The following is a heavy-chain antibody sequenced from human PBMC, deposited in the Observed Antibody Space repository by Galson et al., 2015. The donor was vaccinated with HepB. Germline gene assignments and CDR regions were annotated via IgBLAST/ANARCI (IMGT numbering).Heavy chain of an antibody. CDR2: ISGSGGST. Sequence: SLRLSCAASGFTFSSYAMSWVRQAPGKGLEWVSAISGSGGSTYYADSVKGRFTISRDNSKNTLYLQMNSLRAEDTAVYYCAKGRWGATNNFDYWGQGTLVTVSS. V-gene: IGHV3-23*01. CDR1: GFTFSSYA. CDR3: AKGRWGATNNFDY. J-gene: IGHJ4*02. D-gene: IGHD1-26*01.